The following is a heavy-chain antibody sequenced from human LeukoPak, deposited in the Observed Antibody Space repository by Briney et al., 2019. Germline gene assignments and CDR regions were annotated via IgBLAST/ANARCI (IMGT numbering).Heavy chain of an antibody. Sequence: ASVKVSCKASGYTFTGYYMHWVRQAPGQGLEWMGWINPNSGGTNYAQKFQGRVTMTRDTSIGTAYMELSRLRSDDTAVYYCARVATRYYYYMDVWGKGTTVTISS. CDR3: ARVATRYYYYMDV. CDR2: INPNSGGT. J-gene: IGHJ6*03. D-gene: IGHD4-11*01. V-gene: IGHV1-2*02. CDR1: GYTFTGYY.